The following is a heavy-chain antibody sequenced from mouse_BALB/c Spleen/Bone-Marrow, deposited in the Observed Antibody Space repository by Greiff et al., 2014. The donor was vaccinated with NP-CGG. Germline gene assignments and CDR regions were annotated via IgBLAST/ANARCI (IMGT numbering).Heavy chain of an antibody. Sequence: QVQLQQSGAELMKPGASVKISCKATGYTFSNYWIEWVKQRPGHGLEWIGEILPGSGTTNYNEKFDDKAAFTADTSSNTAYMQLSSLTSGDSAVYYCARGLPLDFWGQGTTLTVSS. CDR3: ARGLPLDF. J-gene: IGHJ2*01. V-gene: IGHV1-9*01. CDR1: GYTFSNYW. CDR2: ILPGSGTT. D-gene: IGHD2-4*01.